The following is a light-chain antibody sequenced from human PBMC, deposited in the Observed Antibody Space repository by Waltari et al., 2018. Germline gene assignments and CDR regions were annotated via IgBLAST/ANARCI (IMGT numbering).Light chain of an antibody. V-gene: IGKV1-5*01. CDR3: KQYNSFWT. Sequence: DSQMTQSPSTLSASVGDRVTITCRASQDVSVWLAWYQLKPGQAPKRLIYAASSLQSGAPSRFSGSGSGTEFTLTISSLQPDDFATYYCKQYNSFWTFGQGTKVEIK. CDR1: QDVSVW. J-gene: IGKJ1*01. CDR2: AAS.